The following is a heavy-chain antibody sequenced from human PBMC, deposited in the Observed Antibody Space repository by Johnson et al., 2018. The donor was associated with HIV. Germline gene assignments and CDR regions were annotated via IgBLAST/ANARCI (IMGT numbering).Heavy chain of an antibody. CDR3: ATGSPTVTTNAFDI. D-gene: IGHD4-17*01. CDR2: VSYDGSTE. Sequence: QVQLVESGGGVVQPGGSLRLSCAASGFTFSSYGMHWVRQAPGKGLEWVAVVSYDGSTEFYADSVKGRFTISRDNSKNTLYLQMNSLRAEDTAVYYCATGSPTVTTNAFDIWGQGTMVTVSS. V-gene: IGHV3-30*19. J-gene: IGHJ3*02. CDR1: GFTFSSYG.